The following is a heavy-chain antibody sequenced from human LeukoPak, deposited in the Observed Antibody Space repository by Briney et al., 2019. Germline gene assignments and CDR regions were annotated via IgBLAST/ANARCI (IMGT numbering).Heavy chain of an antibody. V-gene: IGHV4-39*07. Sequence: SETLSLTCTVSGGSISSGSYYWGWIRQPPGKGLEWIGSIYYSGSTYYNPSLKSRVTMSLDTSKNQFSLKLNSVTAADTAVYFCARKAFYYGSGPYFDYWGQGTLVTVSS. CDR3: ARKAFYYGSGPYFDY. CDR2: IYYSGST. CDR1: GGSISSGSYY. J-gene: IGHJ4*02. D-gene: IGHD3-10*01.